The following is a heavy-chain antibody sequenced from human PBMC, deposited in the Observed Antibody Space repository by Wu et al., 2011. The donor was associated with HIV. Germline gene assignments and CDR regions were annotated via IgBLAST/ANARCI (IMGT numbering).Heavy chain of an antibody. CDR1: GDSLTKYA. CDR2: IIPSSGTT. J-gene: IGHJ6*03. D-gene: IGHD2-15*01. CDR3: ARSGEAAEYYYYYMNV. Sequence: QVLLVQSGAEVKKPGSSVKVSCKASGDSLTKYAFSWVRQAPGQGLEWMGGIIPSSGTTNYARKFQGRFTVTADTSTTTVHMELRSLRSEDTAVYYCARSGEAAEYYYYYMNVWGKGTTVTISS. V-gene: IGHV1-69*14.